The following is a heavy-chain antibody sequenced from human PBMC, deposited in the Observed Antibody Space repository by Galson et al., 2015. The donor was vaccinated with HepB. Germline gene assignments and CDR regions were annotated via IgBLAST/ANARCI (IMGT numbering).Heavy chain of an antibody. CDR2: ISGGGTST. Sequence: SLRLSCAASGFTFSTHAMTWVRQVPGKGLEWLSTISGGGTSTYYTDSVKGRFTISRDNSKNTLYLQMRSLRAEDAAMYYCAKFQWLAHTDAFDIWGQGTMVTVSS. D-gene: IGHD6-19*01. J-gene: IGHJ3*02. CDR1: GFTFSTHA. V-gene: IGHV3-23*01. CDR3: AKFQWLAHTDAFDI.